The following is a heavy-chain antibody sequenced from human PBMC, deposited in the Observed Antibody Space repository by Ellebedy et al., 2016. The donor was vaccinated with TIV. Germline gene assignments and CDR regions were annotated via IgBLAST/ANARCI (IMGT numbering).Heavy chain of an antibody. J-gene: IGHJ4*02. V-gene: IGHV4-59*13. Sequence: SETLSLXXTVSGGSISSYYWSWIRQPPGKGLEWIGYIYYSGSTNYNPSLKSRVTISVDTSKNQFSLKLSSVTAADTAVYYCARDSSGSHPPDYWGQGTLVTVSS. CDR2: IYYSGST. CDR1: GGSISSYY. D-gene: IGHD3-22*01. CDR3: ARDSSGSHPPDY.